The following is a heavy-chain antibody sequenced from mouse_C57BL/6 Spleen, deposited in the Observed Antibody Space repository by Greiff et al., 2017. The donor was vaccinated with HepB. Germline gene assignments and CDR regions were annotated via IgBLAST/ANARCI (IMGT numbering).Heavy chain of an antibody. D-gene: IGHD4-1*01. CDR1: GFTFSDAW. CDR2: IRNKANNHAT. V-gene: IGHV6-6*01. Sequence: DVKLVESGGGLVQPGGSMKLSCAASGFTFSDAWMDWVRQSPEKGLEWVAEIRNKANNHATYYAEAVKGRFTNSRDDSKRCLYLQMNSLRAEDTAIYYCTRNWDWFAYWGQGTLVTVSA. J-gene: IGHJ3*01. CDR3: TRNWDWFAY.